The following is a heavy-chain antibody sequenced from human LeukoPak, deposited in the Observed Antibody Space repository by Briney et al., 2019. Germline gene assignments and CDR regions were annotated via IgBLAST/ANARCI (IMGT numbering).Heavy chain of an antibody. CDR2: ISSNGGST. CDR1: GFTFSSYA. J-gene: IGHJ6*04. D-gene: IGHD2-8*01. V-gene: IGHV3-64D*06. Sequence: GGSLRLSCSASGFTFSSYAMHWVRQAPGKGLEYVSAISSNGGSTYYADSVKGRFTISRDNSKNTPYLQMSSLRAEDTAVYYCAGAQGDGPWQYYYGMDVWGKGTTVTVSS. CDR3: AGAQGDGPWQYYYGMDV.